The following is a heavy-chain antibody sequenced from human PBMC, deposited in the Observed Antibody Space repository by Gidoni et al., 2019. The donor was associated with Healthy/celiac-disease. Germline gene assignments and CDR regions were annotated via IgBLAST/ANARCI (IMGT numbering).Heavy chain of an antibody. D-gene: IGHD3-10*01. CDR3: AKGWPRGDFDY. CDR1: GFTFSNYA. V-gene: IGHV3-23*01. J-gene: IGHJ4*02. CDR2: ISGSGDNT. Sequence: EVQLLESGGGLVQPGGSLRLSCAASGFTFSNYAMSWVRQAPGKGLAWVSVISGSGDNTHYADSVKGRFTISRDNSKNMLYLQMNSLRAEDTAVYYCAKGWPRGDFDYWGQGTLVIVSP.